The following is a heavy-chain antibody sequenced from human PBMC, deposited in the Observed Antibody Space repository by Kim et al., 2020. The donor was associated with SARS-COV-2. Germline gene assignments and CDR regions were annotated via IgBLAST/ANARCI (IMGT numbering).Heavy chain of an antibody. CDR2: ISSSSYI. CDR1: GFTFSSYS. D-gene: IGHD1-20*01. J-gene: IGHJ4*02. Sequence: GGSLRLSCAASGFTFSSYSMNWVRQAPGKGLEWVSSISSSSYIYYADSVKGRFTISRDNAKNSLYLQMNSLRAEDTAVYYCARGLHNHYFDYWGQGTLVTVSS. V-gene: IGHV3-21*01. CDR3: ARGLHNHYFDY.